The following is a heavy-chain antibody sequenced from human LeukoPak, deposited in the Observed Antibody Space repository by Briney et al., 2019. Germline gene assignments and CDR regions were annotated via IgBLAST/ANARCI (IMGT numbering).Heavy chain of an antibody. J-gene: IGHJ4*02. Sequence: GGSLRLSCVASGFTFSAYWMSWVRQAPGKGLEWVANIKQDGSEKNYVDSVKGRFTISRDNAKTSLYLQMNSLRAEDTAVYYCARSLWPEDYWGQGTLVTVS. CDR3: ARSLWPEDY. CDR1: GFTFSAYW. V-gene: IGHV3-7*01. D-gene: IGHD5-18*01. CDR2: IKQDGSEK.